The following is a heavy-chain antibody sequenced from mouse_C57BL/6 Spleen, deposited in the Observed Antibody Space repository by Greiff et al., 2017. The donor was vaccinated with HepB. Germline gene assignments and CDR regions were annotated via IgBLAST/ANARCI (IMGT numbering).Heavy chain of an antibody. CDR2: ISDGGSYT. Sequence: EVQRVESGGGLVKPGGSLKLSCAASGFTFSSYAMSWVRQTPEKRLEWVATISDGGSYTYYPDNVKGRFTISRDNAKNNLYLQMSHLKSEDTAMYYCAREGSSGSTLFDYWGQGTTLTVSS. V-gene: IGHV5-4*01. J-gene: IGHJ2*01. CDR1: GFTFSSYA. CDR3: AREGSSGSTLFDY. D-gene: IGHD3-2*02.